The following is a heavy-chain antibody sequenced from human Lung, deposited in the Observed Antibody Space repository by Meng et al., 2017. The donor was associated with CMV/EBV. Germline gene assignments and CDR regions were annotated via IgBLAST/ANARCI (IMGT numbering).Heavy chain of an antibody. Sequence: SETLSLTCTVSGGFISSYSHYWGWIRQPPGKGLEWIGSIFFSGSTYYNPSLQSRVTISLDTSKNQFSLKLSSVTAADTAVYYCARGFQVTVWGQGTLVTVSS. V-gene: IGHV4-39*07. CDR3: ARGFQVTV. CDR2: IFFSGST. D-gene: IGHD2-21*02. CDR1: GGFISSYSHY. J-gene: IGHJ4*02.